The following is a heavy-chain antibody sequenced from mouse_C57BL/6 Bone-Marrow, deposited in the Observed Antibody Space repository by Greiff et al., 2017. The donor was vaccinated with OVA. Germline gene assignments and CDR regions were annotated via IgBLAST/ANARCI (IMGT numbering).Heavy chain of an antibody. CDR1: GFTFSSYA. Sequence: EVKLMESGGGLVKPGGSLKLSCAASGFTFSSYAMPWVRQTPEKRLEWVATISDGGSYIYYPDNVKGRFTISRDNAKHNLYLQMSRLKSEDTAMCYCARPLCGGFAYWGQGPLVTVSA. V-gene: IGHV5-4*03. J-gene: IGHJ3*01. CDR3: ARPLCGGFAY. CDR2: ISDGGSYI. D-gene: IGHD2-3*01.